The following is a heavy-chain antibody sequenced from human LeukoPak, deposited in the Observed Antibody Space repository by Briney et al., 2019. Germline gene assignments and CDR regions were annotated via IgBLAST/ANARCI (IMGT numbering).Heavy chain of an antibody. CDR3: AKGYYDYVWGSYYFDY. CDR1: GFTFSSYA. D-gene: IGHD3-16*01. V-gene: IGHV3-23*01. CDR2: ISGSGGST. Sequence: GGSLRLSCTASGFTFSSYAMSWVRQAPGKGLEWVSIISGSGGSTYYADSVKGRFTISRDNSRDTLYLQMNSLRAEDTAVYYCAKGYYDYVWGSYYFDYWGQGTLVTVSS. J-gene: IGHJ4*02.